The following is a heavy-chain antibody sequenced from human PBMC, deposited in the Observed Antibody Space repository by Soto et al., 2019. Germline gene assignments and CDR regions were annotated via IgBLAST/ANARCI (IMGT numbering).Heavy chain of an antibody. CDR2: ISYDGSNK. CDR3: AKDRSALDAFDI. CDR1: GFTFSSYG. J-gene: IGHJ3*02. Sequence: SLRLSCAASGFTFSSYGMHWVRQAPGKGLEWVAVISYDGSNKYYADSVKGRFTISRDNSKNTLYLQMNSLRAEDTAVYYCAKDRSALDAFDIWGQGTMVTV. V-gene: IGHV3-30*18.